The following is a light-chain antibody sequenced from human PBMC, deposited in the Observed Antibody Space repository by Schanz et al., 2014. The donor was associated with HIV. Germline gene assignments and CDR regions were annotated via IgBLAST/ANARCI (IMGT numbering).Light chain of an antibody. CDR2: DVS. J-gene: IGLJ3*02. Sequence: QSVLTQPASVSGSPGQSITISCTGTSSDVGGYNYVPWYQQHPGKAPKVMIYDVSNRPSGVSNRFSGSKSGNTASLTISGLQAEDEADYYCSSYTSSSTPLVFGGGTKVTVL. CDR3: SSYTSSSTPLV. V-gene: IGLV2-14*01. CDR1: SSDVGGYNY.